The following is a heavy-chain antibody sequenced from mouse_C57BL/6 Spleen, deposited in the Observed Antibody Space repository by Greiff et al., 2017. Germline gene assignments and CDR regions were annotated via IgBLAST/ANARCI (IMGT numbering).Heavy chain of an antibody. CDR3: ARWGIRTFFDY. CDR1: GYTFTSYW. D-gene: IGHD2-4*01. Sequence: QVQLQQPGAELVKPGASVKLSCKASGYTFTSYWMQWVKQRPGQGLEWIGEIDPSDSYTNYNQKFKGKATLTVDTASSTAYMQLSSLTSEDSAVYYYARWGIRTFFDYWGQGTTLTVSS. V-gene: IGHV1-50*01. CDR2: IDPSDSYT. J-gene: IGHJ2*01.